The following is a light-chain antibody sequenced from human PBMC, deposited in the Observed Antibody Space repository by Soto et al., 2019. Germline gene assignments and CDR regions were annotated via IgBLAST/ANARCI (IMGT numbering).Light chain of an antibody. CDR1: QSVSSN. CDR2: GAS. V-gene: IGKV3-15*01. J-gene: IGKJ5*01. Sequence: EIVMTQSPATLSVSPGERATLSCRASQSVSSNLAWYQQKPGQAPRLLIYGASTRATGIPARFSGSGSGTDFTLTISCLQSEDFATYYCQQYNNWPPFTFGQGTRLEIK. CDR3: QQYNNWPPFT.